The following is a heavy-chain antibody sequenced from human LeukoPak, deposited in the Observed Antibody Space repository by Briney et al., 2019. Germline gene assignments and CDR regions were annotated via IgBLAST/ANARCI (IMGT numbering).Heavy chain of an antibody. V-gene: IGHV3-48*04. CDR1: GFTFSSHS. CDR2: ISSSRSTI. J-gene: IGHJ4*02. CDR3: ARAYSGGGIVVVPAAI. D-gene: IGHD2-2*01. Sequence: GGSLRLPCAASGFTFSSHSFNWVRQAPGKGLEWVSYISSSRSTIYYADSVTGRFPLPREDAKNSLYLQMNRLRAEYTALYYCARAYSGGGIVVVPAAIWGQGTLVTVSS.